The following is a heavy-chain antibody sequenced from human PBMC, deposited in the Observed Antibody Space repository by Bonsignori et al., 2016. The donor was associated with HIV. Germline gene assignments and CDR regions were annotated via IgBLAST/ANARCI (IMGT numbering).Heavy chain of an antibody. CDR2: IIPIFGTA. V-gene: IGHV1-69*01. D-gene: IGHD3-22*01. J-gene: IGHJ6*03. CDR3: ARVGFRKIVVVPILRENYYYYYMDV. Sequence: WVRQAPGQGLEWMGGIIPIFGTANYAQKFQGRVTITADESTSTAYMELSSLRSEDTAVYYCARVGFRKIVVVPILRENYYYYYMDVWGQRDHGHRLL.